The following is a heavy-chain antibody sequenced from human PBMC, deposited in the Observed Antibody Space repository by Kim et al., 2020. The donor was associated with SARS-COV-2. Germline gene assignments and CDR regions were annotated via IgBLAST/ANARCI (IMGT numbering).Heavy chain of an antibody. CDR2: IFWDDDK. CDR3: SHSRIRRGTMIGVADISCDY. CDR1: GFSLSTSGVG. V-gene: IGHV2-5*02. Sequence: SGPTLVNPTQTLTLTCTFSGFSLSTSGVGVGWIRQPPGKALEWLALIFWDDDKRYSPSLKSRLTITKDTSKNQVVLTMTNMYPVDTATYYCSHSRIRRGTMIGVADISCDYWRQGTLVSVSA. D-gene: IGHD3-22*01. J-gene: IGHJ4*02.